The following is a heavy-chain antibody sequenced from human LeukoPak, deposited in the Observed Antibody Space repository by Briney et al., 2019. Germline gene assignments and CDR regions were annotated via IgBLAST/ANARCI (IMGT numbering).Heavy chain of an antibody. D-gene: IGHD3-22*01. Sequence: GGSLRLSCAASGFTFSSYGMHWVRQAPGKGLEWVAVISYDGSNKYYADSVKGRFTISRDNAKNSLYLQMNSLRAEDTAVYYCARGRLTMIVFDAFDIWGQGTMVTVSS. CDR2: ISYDGSNK. CDR1: GFTFSSYG. V-gene: IGHV3-30*03. J-gene: IGHJ3*02. CDR3: ARGRLTMIVFDAFDI.